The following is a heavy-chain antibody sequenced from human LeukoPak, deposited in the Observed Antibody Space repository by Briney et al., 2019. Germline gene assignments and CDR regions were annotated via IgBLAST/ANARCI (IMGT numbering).Heavy chain of an antibody. Sequence: SQTLSLTCTVSGGSISSGGYYWGWIRQHPGKGLEWIGYIYYSGSTYYNPSLKSRVTISVDTSKNQFSLKLSSVTAADTAVYYCARGARYRSSTSCPYYHYYYYMDVWGKGTTVTVSS. CDR1: GGSISSGGYY. CDR3: ARGARYRSSTSCPYYHYYYYMDV. CDR2: IYYSGST. D-gene: IGHD2-2*01. V-gene: IGHV4-31*03. J-gene: IGHJ6*03.